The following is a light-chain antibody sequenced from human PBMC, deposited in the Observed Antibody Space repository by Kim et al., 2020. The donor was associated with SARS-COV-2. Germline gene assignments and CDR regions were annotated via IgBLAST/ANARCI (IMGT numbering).Light chain of an antibody. CDR2: AAS. J-gene: IGKJ5*01. CDR3: HQYHSYPIN. Sequence: DIQMTQSPSSVSASVGDRVTITCRASRDITHYVAWVQQKPGKAPESLIHAASSVQSGVPSRFSGSGFGTDFTLTIDSLQPEDFASYYCHQYHSYPINFGQGTRLEIK. CDR1: RDITHY. V-gene: IGKV1-16*01.